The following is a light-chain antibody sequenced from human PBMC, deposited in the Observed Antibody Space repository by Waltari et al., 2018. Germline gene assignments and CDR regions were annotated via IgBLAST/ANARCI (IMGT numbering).Light chain of an antibody. J-gene: IGKJ1*01. CDR2: ETS. Sequence: DIVLTQTPLSQSVTPGQPASTSCTSTQSLLHSDGQTYLYWYLQRPGQPPQLLIYETSNRSTGVPDRFSGSGSGTDFTLKISRVEAEDVGVYYCMQSIQLPRTFGQGTKVEIK. CDR3: MQSIQLPRT. V-gene: IGKV2D-29*01. CDR1: QSLLHSDGQTY.